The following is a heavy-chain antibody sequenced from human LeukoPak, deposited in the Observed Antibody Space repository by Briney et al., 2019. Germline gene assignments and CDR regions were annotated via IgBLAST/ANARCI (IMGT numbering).Heavy chain of an antibody. V-gene: IGHV3-48*02. CDR1: GFTFTSYS. J-gene: IGHJ4*02. CDR3: ARDRGASGSYYGDY. D-gene: IGHD3-10*01. CDR2: ISSSSSTI. Sequence: PGESLRLSCAASGFTFTSYSMNWVRQAPGQGLEWVSFISSSSSTIYYADSVKGRFTISRDNAKNSLYLQMNSLREEDTAVYYCARDRGASGSYYGDYWGQGILVTVSS.